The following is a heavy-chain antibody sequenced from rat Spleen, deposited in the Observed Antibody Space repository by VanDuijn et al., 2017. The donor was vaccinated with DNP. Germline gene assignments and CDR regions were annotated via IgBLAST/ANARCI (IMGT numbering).Heavy chain of an antibody. J-gene: IGHJ4*01. Sequence: QVQMKETGPGLVQTTQTLSVTCTVSGFSLTTYGVHWVRQAPGKGLEWMGIIWGDGSTNYNSALKSRLSISRDTSKSQVFLTMNSLQMDDTAVYYCAVNYGSYGYAMDAWGQGTSVTVSS. CDR1: GFSLTTYG. D-gene: IGHD1-3*01. CDR3: AVNYGSYGYAMDA. V-gene: IGHV2-77*01. CDR2: IWGDGST.